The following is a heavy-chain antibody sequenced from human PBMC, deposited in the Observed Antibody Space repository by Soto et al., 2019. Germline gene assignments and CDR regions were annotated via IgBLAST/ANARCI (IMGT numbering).Heavy chain of an antibody. CDR2: ISGSGGST. D-gene: IGHD1-26*01. Sequence: LRLSCAASGFTFSSYAMSWVRQAPGKGLEWVSAISGSGGSTYYADSVKGRFTISRDNSKNTLYLQMNSLRAEDTAVYYCAKDLPSGSFSYYYGMDVCGQGTTVTVSS. V-gene: IGHV3-23*01. CDR1: GFTFSSYA. CDR3: AKDLPSGSFSYYYGMDV. J-gene: IGHJ6*02.